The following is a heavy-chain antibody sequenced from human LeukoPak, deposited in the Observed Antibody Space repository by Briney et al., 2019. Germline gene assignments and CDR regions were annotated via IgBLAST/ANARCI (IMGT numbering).Heavy chain of an antibody. CDR3: ARARFDDSSGYYLFEY. D-gene: IGHD3-22*01. J-gene: IGHJ4*02. CDR2: MKPNNGGT. V-gene: IGHV1-2*02. Sequence: GASVKVSCKASGYAFTDYYMHWVRQAPGQGLEWVGWMKPNNGGTNYAQKFRGRVTMTRDTSISTAYMELSSLRSDDTAVYYCARARFDDSSGYYLFEYWGQGTLVTVSS. CDR1: GYAFTDYY.